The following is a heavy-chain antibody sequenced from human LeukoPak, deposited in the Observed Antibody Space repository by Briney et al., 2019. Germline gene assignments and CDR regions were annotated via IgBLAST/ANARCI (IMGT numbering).Heavy chain of an antibody. CDR1: GGSISSYY. CDR3: ARDRLGATGHWRIDV. J-gene: IGHJ2*01. V-gene: IGHV4-4*07. CDR2: IYNSGTT. D-gene: IGHD1-26*01. Sequence: SETLSLTCTVSGGSISSYYWSWIRQPAGKGLEWIGRIYNSGTTNYSPSLESRVTMSLDTSKNRFSLSLSSVTAADTAVYYCARDRLGATGHWRIDVWGRGTLVTVSS.